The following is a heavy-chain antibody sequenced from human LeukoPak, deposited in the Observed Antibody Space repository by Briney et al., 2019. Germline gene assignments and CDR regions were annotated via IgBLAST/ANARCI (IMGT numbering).Heavy chain of an antibody. D-gene: IGHD3-10*01. J-gene: IGHJ3*02. CDR1: GGSISSSSYC. CDR2: IYYSGST. CDR3: ATDNYYGSGGEMEDAFDI. V-gene: IGHV4-39*02. Sequence: SETLSLTCTVSGGSISSSSYCWGWIRQPPGKGLEWIGSIYYSGSTYYNPSLRSRVTISVDTSKNQFSLKLSSVTAADTAVYYCATDNYYGSGGEMEDAFDIWGQGTMVTVSS.